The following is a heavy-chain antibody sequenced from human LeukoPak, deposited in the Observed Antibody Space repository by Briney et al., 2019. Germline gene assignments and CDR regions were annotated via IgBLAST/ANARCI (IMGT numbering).Heavy chain of an antibody. V-gene: IGHV4-59*01. CDR1: GGSIGSYF. J-gene: IGHJ3*02. CDR2: IYNSGST. D-gene: IGHD4-23*01. Sequence: SETLSLTCILSGGSIGSYFWSWIRQTPGKGLEWIGYIYNSGSTTNNPSLKSRLNISADPAKNQLSRNPTSGTGAGTALYYCGRGGDYGGNIDIWGQGTMVTVSS. CDR3: GRGGDYGGNIDI.